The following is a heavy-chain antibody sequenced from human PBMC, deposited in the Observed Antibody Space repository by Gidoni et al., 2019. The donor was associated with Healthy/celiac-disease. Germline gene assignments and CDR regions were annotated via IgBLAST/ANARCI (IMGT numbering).Heavy chain of an antibody. J-gene: IGHJ4*02. CDR3: AKDREWLPDY. CDR1: GFTFSSYG. Sequence: QVQLVESGGGVVQPGRSLSLSCAASGFTFSSYGMHWVRQAPGKGLEWVAVISYDGSNKYYADSVKGRFTISRDNSKNTLYLQMNSLRAEDTAVYYCAKDREWLPDYWGQGTLVTVSS. CDR2: ISYDGSNK. D-gene: IGHD3-3*01. V-gene: IGHV3-30*18.